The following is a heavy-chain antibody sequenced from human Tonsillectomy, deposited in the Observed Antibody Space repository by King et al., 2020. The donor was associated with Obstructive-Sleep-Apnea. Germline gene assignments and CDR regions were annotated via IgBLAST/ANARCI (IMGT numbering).Heavy chain of an antibody. Sequence: VQLVESGGGLVQPGGSLRLSCAASGFTFSSYAMSWVRQAPGKGLEWVSAISVSGGSTYYADSVKGRFPISRDNSKNTLYLQMNSLRAEDTAVYYCAKDSYYDILTGYFLGWGQGTLVTVSS. D-gene: IGHD3-9*01. CDR3: AKDSYYDILTGYFLG. J-gene: IGHJ4*02. CDR1: GFTFSSYA. CDR2: ISVSGGST. V-gene: IGHV3-23*04.